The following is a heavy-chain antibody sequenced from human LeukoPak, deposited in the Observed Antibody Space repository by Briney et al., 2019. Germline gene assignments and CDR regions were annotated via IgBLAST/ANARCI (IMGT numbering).Heavy chain of an antibody. CDR2: INHSGNT. Sequence: SETLSLTCAAYGGSFSGYYWSWIRHPPGKWLEWIGEINHSGNTNYNPSLKSRVTISVDTSKNQSTLKLNSVTAADTAVYYCARLHLVSSGWHPMADSWGQGTLVTVSS. CDR3: ARLHLVSSGWHPMADS. D-gene: IGHD6-19*01. CDR1: GGSFSGYY. J-gene: IGHJ4*02. V-gene: IGHV4-34*01.